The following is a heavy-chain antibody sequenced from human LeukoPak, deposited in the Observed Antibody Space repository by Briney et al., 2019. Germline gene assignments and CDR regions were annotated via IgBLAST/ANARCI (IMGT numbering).Heavy chain of an antibody. J-gene: IGHJ6*02. Sequence: PGGSLRLSCAASGFTFSSYAMSWVRQAPGKGLEWVSATSGSGGSTEYADSVKGRFTISRDNSKNTLYLQMNSLRAEDTAVYYCARENPPGYYYGMDVWGQGTTVTVSS. CDR1: GFTFSSYA. CDR3: ARENPPGYYYGMDV. V-gene: IGHV3-23*01. CDR2: TSGSGGST.